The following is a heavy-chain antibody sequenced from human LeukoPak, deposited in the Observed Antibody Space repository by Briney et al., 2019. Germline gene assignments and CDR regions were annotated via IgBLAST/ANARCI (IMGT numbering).Heavy chain of an antibody. J-gene: IGHJ6*03. CDR2: IWYDGSNK. CDR1: GFTFSKYS. V-gene: IGHV3-33*01. D-gene: IGHD5/OR15-5a*01. Sequence: GRSLRLSCVASGFTFSKYSMQWVRQAPGKGLEWVAGIWYDGSNKYYADSVKGRFTISRDNTNNILYLQMNSLRGDDTAVYYCARERDLRGAYCMDVWGKGTTVTVSS. CDR3: ARERDLRGAYCMDV.